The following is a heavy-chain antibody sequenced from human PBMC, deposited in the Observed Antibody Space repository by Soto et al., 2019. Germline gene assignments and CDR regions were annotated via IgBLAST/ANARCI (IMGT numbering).Heavy chain of an antibody. J-gene: IGHJ4*02. CDR1: GFTVSNNY. V-gene: IGHV3-53*01. CDR2: IYSGGYT. D-gene: IGHD3-10*01. CDR3: APRAGGGGY. Sequence: EVQLVESGGGLIQPGGSLRLSCAVSGFTVSNNYMSWVRQAPGKGLEGVSVIYSGGYTAYGDSVKGRFTISRDNSTNPLFLQMNSLRPHATGVFSGAPRAGGGGYWGQGTLVTVSS.